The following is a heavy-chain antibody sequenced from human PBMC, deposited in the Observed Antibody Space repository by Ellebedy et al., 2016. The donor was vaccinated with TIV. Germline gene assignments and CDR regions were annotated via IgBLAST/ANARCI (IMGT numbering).Heavy chain of an antibody. CDR3: ARGGSDSDY. Sequence: GESLKISCAASGFTFSTYWLSWVRQAPGKGLEWVANIKKDGSEKNYVDSVKGRFTISRDNAKNSLYLQMNSLRVEDMAVYYCARGGSDSDYWGQGTLVTVSS. J-gene: IGHJ4*02. V-gene: IGHV3-7*03. CDR2: IKKDGSEK. CDR1: GFTFSTYW.